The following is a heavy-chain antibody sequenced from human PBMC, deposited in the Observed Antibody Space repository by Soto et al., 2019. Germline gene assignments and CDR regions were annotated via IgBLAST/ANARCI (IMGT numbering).Heavy chain of an antibody. CDR1: GFTFSSYA. D-gene: IGHD3-22*01. Sequence: PGGSLRLSCAASGFTFSSYAMHWVRQAPGKGLEYVSAISSNGGSTYYANSVKGRFTISRDNSKNTLYLQMGSLRAEDMAVYYCARFYYDSSGYLPSPYYYYYGMDVWGQGTTVTVSS. CDR2: ISSNGGST. CDR3: ARFYYDSSGYLPSPYYYYYGMDV. V-gene: IGHV3-64*01. J-gene: IGHJ6*02.